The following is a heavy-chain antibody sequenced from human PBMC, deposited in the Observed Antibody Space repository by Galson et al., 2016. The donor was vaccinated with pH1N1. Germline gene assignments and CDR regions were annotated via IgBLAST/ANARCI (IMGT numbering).Heavy chain of an antibody. CDR3: ARSRDFGFGY. Sequence: SLRLSCAASGFTLSCCAMHWVRQAPGKGLECVALISKDGNNVYYADSVKGRFTTSRDSSNNTLYLQMNSLRTEDTAIYYCARSRDFGFGYWGQGALGTVA. CDR1: GFTLSCCA. CDR2: ISKDGNNV. V-gene: IGHV3-30*04. D-gene: IGHD4-17*01. J-gene: IGHJ4*02.